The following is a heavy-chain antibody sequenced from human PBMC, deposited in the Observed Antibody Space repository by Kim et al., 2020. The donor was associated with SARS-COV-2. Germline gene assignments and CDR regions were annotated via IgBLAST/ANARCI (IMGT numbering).Heavy chain of an antibody. J-gene: IGHJ6*02. CDR2: ISYDGSNK. CDR1: GFTFSSYG. V-gene: IGHV3-30*18. CDR3: AKDFSLYGMDV. Sequence: GGSLRLSCAASGFTFSSYGMHWVRQAPGKGLEWVAVISYDGSNKYYADSVKGRFTISRDNSKNTLYLQMNSLRAEDTAVYYCAKDFSLYGMDVWGQGTTVTVSS.